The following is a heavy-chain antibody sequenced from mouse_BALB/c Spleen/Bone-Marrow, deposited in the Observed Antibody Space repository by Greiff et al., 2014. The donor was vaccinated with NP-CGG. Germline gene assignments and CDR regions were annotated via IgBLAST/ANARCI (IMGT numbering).Heavy chain of an antibody. CDR1: GYTFTSYY. Sequence: QVQLQQSGPELVEPGASVRISCKASGYTFTSYYIHWVKQRPGQGLEWIGWIYPGNVNTKYNEKFKGKATLTADKSSSTAYMQLSSLTSEGSAVYFCARSLSRYAMDYWGQGTSVTVSS. CDR3: ARSLSRYAMDY. V-gene: IGHV1S56*01. J-gene: IGHJ4*01. CDR2: IYPGNVNT. D-gene: IGHD6-2*01.